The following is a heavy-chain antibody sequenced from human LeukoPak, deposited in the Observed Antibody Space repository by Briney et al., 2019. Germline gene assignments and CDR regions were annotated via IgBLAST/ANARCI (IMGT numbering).Heavy chain of an antibody. CDR1: GFTFSSYA. J-gene: IGHJ4*02. Sequence: PGGSLRLSCAASGFTFSSYAMSWVRQAPGKGLEWVSGIGGGGGRTDYADSVKGRFTISRDNSKNTLYLQMNSLRAEDTALYYCAKDLSVYSENYFGSFDYWGQGVLVTVSS. CDR3: AKDLSVYSENYFGSFDY. V-gene: IGHV3-23*01. CDR2: IGGGGGRT. D-gene: IGHD2/OR15-2a*01.